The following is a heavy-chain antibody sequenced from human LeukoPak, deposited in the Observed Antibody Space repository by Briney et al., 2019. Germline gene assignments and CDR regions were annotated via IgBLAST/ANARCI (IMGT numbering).Heavy chain of an antibody. V-gene: IGHV3-30*02. D-gene: IGHD2-15*01. CDR2: IRYDGSNK. Sequence: SGGSLRLSCAASGFTFSSYGMHWVRQAPGKGLEWVAFIRYDGSNKYYADSVKGRFTISRDNSKNTLYLQMNSLRAEDTAVYYCAKTPGWWELGNFQHWGQGTLVTVSS. CDR1: GFTFSSYG. J-gene: IGHJ1*01. CDR3: AKTPGWWELGNFQH.